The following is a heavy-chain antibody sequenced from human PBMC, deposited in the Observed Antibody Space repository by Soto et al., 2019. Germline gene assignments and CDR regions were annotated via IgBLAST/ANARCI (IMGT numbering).Heavy chain of an antibody. V-gene: IGHV4-59*01. CDR1: GGSISSYY. D-gene: IGHD5-18*01. CDR2: IYYSGST. J-gene: IGHJ6*02. CDR3: ARDRIQLWLGQVYYYCGMDV. Sequence: SETLSLTCTVSGGSISSYYWSWIRQPPGKGLEWIGYIYYSGSTNYNPSLKSRVTISVDTSKNQFSLKLSSVTAADTAVYYCARDRIQLWLGQVYYYCGMDVWGQGTTVTVSS.